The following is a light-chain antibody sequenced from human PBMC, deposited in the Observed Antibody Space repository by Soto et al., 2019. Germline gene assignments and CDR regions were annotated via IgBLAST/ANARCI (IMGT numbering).Light chain of an antibody. CDR3: PSYAGSNIWV. Sequence: QSALTQPPSASGSPGQSVTISCTGTSSDVGAYKYVSWYQQYPGKAPKLMIYEVSKRPSGVPDRFSGSKSGNTASLTVSGLPAEDEADSYCPSYAGSNIWVFGGGTKLTVL. V-gene: IGLV2-8*01. CDR2: EVS. J-gene: IGLJ3*02. CDR1: SSDVGAYKY.